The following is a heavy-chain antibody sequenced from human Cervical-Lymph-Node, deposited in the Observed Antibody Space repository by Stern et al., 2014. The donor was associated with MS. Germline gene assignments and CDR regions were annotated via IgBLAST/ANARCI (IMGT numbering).Heavy chain of an antibody. CDR1: GYTFTGYY. CDR2: INPNGGDT. CDR3: ASLSGSWGIDAFDL. D-gene: IGHD3-16*01. J-gene: IGHJ3*01. V-gene: IGHV1-2*06. Sequence: QVQLVQSGAEVKKPGASVKVSCKASGYTFTGYYMHWVRQAPAQGLEWMGRINPNGGDTNFAQKFLGRVTLTRDTSINTAYMELSRLESDDTAVYYCASLSGSWGIDAFDLWGQGTMVTVSS.